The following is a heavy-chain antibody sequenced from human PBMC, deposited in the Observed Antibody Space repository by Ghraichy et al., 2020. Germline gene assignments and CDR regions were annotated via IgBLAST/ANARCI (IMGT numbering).Heavy chain of an antibody. V-gene: IGHV4-34*01. Sequence: ESLNISCAVYGGSFSGYYWSWIRQPPGKGLEWIGEINHSGSTNYNPSLKSRVTISVDTSKNQFSLKLSSVTAADTAVYYCARVGYSSSSPFDYWGQGTLVTVSS. CDR1: GGSFSGYY. D-gene: IGHD6-6*01. CDR3: ARVGYSSSSPFDY. J-gene: IGHJ4*02. CDR2: INHSGST.